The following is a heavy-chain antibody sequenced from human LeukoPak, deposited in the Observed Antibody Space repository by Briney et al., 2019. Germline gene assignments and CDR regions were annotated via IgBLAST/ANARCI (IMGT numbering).Heavy chain of an antibody. CDR3: AKGAYYDSSGYHYIDAFDI. CDR1: GLTFDDYA. J-gene: IGHJ3*02. CDR2: ISWNSGSI. Sequence: GGSLRLSCAASGLTFDDYAMHWVRQAPGKGLEWVSGISWNSGSIGYADSVKGRFTISRDNAKNSLYLQMNSLRAEDTALYYCAKGAYYDSSGYHYIDAFDIWGQGTMVTVSS. V-gene: IGHV3-9*01. D-gene: IGHD3-22*01.